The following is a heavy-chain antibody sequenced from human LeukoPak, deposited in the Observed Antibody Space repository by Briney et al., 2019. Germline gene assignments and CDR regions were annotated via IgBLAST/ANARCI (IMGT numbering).Heavy chain of an antibody. V-gene: IGHV4-34*01. CDR1: GRSFSGYY. J-gene: IGHJ4*02. CDR2: INHSGST. CDR3: AKALVYYYGSGSWDY. D-gene: IGHD3-10*01. Sequence: SETLSLTCAVYGRSFSGYYWSWIRQPPGKGLEWIGEINHSGSTNYNPSLKSRVTISVDTSKNQFSLKLSSVTAADTAAYYCAKALVYYYGSGSWDYWGQGTLVTVSS.